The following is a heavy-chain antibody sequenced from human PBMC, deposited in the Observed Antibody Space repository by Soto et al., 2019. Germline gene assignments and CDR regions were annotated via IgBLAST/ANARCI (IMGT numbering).Heavy chain of an antibody. CDR3: AREKGVVRDIFYYFYGMDV. J-gene: IGHJ6*02. CDR2: ISAYNGNT. CDR1: GYTFPSYG. V-gene: IGHV1-18*04. Sequence: KVTNTDTGYTFPSYGISWVRQAPGQGLEWMGWISAYNGNTNYAQKLQGRVTMTTDTSTSTAYMELRSLRSDDTAVYYCAREKGVVRDIFYYFYGMDVWGQVTTVTVSS. D-gene: IGHD2-2*01.